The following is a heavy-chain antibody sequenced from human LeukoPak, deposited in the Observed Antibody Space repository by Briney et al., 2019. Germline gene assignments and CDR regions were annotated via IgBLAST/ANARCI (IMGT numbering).Heavy chain of an antibody. D-gene: IGHD3-10*01. CDR1: GHTFTSYG. J-gene: IGHJ4*02. CDR2: ISAYNGNT. V-gene: IGHV1-18*01. CDR3: ARDLPPYGSGSYPADY. Sequence: ASVKVSCKASGHTFTSYGISWVRQAPGQGLEWMGWISAYNGNTNYAQKLQGRVTMTTDTSTSTAYMELRSLRSDDTAVYYCARDLPPYGSGSYPADYWGQGTLVTVSS.